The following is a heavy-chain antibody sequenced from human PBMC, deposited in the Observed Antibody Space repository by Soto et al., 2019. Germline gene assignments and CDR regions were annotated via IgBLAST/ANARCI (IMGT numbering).Heavy chain of an antibody. J-gene: IGHJ5*02. CDR1: GFTFSSYG. V-gene: IGHV3-33*01. Sequence: GESLKISCAASGFTFSSYGMHWVRQAPGKGLEWVAVIWYDGSNKYYADSVKGRFTISRDNSKNTLYLQMNSLRAEDTAVYYCARPAVAGTEGDWFDPWGQGTLVTVSS. CDR2: IWYDGSNK. D-gene: IGHD6-19*01. CDR3: ARPAVAGTEGDWFDP.